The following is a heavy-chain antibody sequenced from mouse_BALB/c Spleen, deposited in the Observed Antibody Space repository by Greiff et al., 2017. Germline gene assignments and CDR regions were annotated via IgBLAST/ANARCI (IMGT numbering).Heavy chain of an antibody. CDR2: ISSGGSYT. CDR1: GFTFSSYT. CDR3: TSDYYGSSYYYAMDY. J-gene: IGHJ4*01. D-gene: IGHD1-1*01. Sequence: EVMLVESGGGLVKPGGSLKLSCAASGFTFSSYTMSWVRQTPEKRLEWVATISSGGSYTYYPDSVKGRFTISRDNAKNTLYLQMSSLKSEDTAMYYCTSDYYGSSYYYAMDYWGQGTSVTVSS. V-gene: IGHV5-6-4*01.